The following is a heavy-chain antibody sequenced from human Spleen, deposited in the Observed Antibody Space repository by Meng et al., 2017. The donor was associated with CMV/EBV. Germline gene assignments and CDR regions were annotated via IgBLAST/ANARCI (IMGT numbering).Heavy chain of an antibody. Sequence: SETLSLTCTVSGYSISSGYYWGWIRQPPGKGLEWIGSIYHSGSTYYNPSLKSRVTISVDTSKNQFSLKLSSVTAADTAVYYCTTNHHATRGFDIWGQGTRVTVSS. D-gene: IGHD1-14*01. CDR1: GYSISSGYY. V-gene: IGHV4-38-2*02. J-gene: IGHJ3*02. CDR3: TTNHHATRGFDI. CDR2: IYHSGST.